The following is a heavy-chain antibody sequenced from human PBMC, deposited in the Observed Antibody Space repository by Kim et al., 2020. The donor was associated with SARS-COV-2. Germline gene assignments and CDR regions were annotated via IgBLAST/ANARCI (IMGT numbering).Heavy chain of an antibody. CDR2: TRNKANSYTT. CDR1: GFTFSDHY. V-gene: IGHV3-72*01. Sequence: GGSLRLSCAASGFTFSDHYMDWVRQAPGKGLEWVGRTRNKANSYTTEYAASVKGRFTISRDDSKNSLYLQMNSLKTEDTAVYYCARGGLERRVWRWFGGYYFDYWGQGTLVTISS. J-gene: IGHJ4*02. CDR3: ARGGLERRVWRWFGGYYFDY. D-gene: IGHD1-1*01.